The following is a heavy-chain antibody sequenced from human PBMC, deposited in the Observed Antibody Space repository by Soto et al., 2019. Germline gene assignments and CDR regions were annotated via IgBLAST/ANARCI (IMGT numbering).Heavy chain of an antibody. Sequence: PSETLSLTYAVYAGSFSHCYWNWIRQSPGKGLEWIGKIKHSGSSNYNPSLRSRVSISVDMSKNQFSLRLTSVTAADTAVYYCARGGSSDWQVALDIWGQGTMVTVSS. CDR2: IKHSGSS. V-gene: IGHV4-34*01. CDR1: AGSFSHCY. D-gene: IGHD6-19*01. J-gene: IGHJ3*02. CDR3: ARGGSSDWQVALDI.